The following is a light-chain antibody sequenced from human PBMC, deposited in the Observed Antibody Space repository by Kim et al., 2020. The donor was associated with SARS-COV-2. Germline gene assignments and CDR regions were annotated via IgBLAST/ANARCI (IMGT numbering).Light chain of an antibody. Sequence: SYELTQPLSVSVALGQTATIPCGGNNIENKNVHWYHQRPGQAPVLVMYRDKKRPSGIPERLSGSNSGNTATLTIGRVEAGDEGDYYCQVWDSRTVVFGGGTQLTVL. CDR1: NIENKN. V-gene: IGLV3-9*01. CDR3: QVWDSRTVV. J-gene: IGLJ2*01. CDR2: RDK.